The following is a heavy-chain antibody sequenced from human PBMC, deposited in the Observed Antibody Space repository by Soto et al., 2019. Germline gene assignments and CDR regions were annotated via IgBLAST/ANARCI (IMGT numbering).Heavy chain of an antibody. V-gene: IGHV4-30-4*01. CDR1: GGSISSGDYY. J-gene: IGHJ4*02. CDR2: IYYSGST. CDR3: ARESTGTDGDY. Sequence: NPSETLSLTCTVSGGSISSGDYYWSWIRQPPGKGLEWIGYIYYSGSTYYNPSLKSRVTISVDTSKNQFSLKLSSVTAADTAVYYCARESTGTDGDYWGQGTLVTVSS. D-gene: IGHD1-1*01.